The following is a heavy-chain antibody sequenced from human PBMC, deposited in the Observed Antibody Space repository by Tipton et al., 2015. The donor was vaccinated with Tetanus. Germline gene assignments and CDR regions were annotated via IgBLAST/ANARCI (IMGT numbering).Heavy chain of an antibody. Sequence: QSGPEVKKPGASVKVSCKASGYAFTRYGISWMRQAPGQGLEWMGWISPYNGQTNYVQRFQGRVTMTTDTSTNTAYLELRSLRSDDTAVYFCARLVKQWLVPEDYWGQGTLVTVSS. J-gene: IGHJ4*02. CDR2: ISPYNGQT. D-gene: IGHD6-19*01. CDR3: ARLVKQWLVPEDY. CDR1: GYAFTRYG. V-gene: IGHV1-18*01.